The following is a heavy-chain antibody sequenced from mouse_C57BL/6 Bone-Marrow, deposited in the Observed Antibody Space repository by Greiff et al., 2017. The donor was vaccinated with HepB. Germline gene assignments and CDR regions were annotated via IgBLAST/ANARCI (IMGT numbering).Heavy chain of an antibody. CDR3: GGSAQQDY. J-gene: IGHJ2*01. V-gene: IGHV1-64*01. Sequence: VQLQESGAELVKPGASVKLSCKASGYTFTSYWMHWVKQRPGQGLEWIGMIHPNSGSTNYNEKFKSKATLTVDKSSSTAYMQLSSLTSEDSAVYYCGGSAQQDYWGQGTTLTVSS. CDR2: IHPNSGST. CDR1: GYTFTSYW.